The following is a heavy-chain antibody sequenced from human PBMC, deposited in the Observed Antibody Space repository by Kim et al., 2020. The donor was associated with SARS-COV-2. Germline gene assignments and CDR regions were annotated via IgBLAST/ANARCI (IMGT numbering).Heavy chain of an antibody. CDR1: GYTFTGYY. Sequence: ASVKVSCKASGYTFTGYYMHWVRQAPGQGLEWMGWINPNSGGTNYAQKFQGWVTMTRDTSISTAYMELSRLRSDDTAVYYCATAGIAGGPNGGYYYYGMDVWGQGTTVTVSS. J-gene: IGHJ6*02. CDR2: INPNSGGT. D-gene: IGHD7-27*01. V-gene: IGHV1-2*04. CDR3: ATAGIAGGPNGGYYYYGMDV.